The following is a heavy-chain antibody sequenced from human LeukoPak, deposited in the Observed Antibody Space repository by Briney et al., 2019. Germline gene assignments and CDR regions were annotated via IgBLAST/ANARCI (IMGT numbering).Heavy chain of an antibody. V-gene: IGHV3-30-3*01. CDR1: GFTFSTYS. D-gene: IGHD3-10*01. Sequence: PGGSLRLSCAASGFTFSTYSMHWVRQAPGKGLEWLSVISYDGSSKYFADSVKGRFTISRDNSENTLYLQLNSLRVEDTAVYSCERDRFWSRDYKSGGPLHYFDYWGLGTLVTVSS. CDR2: ISYDGSSK. J-gene: IGHJ4*02. CDR3: ERDRFWSRDYKSGGPLHYFDY.